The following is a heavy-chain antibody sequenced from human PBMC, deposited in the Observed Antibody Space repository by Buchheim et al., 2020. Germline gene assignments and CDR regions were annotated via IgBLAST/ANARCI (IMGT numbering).Heavy chain of an antibody. Sequence: QVQLQESGPGLVKPSQTPSLTCTVSGGSISSGGYYWSWIRQHPGKGLEWIGYIYYSGSTYYNPSLKSRVTISVDTSKNQFSLKLSSVTAADTAVYYCARGGIVVVPAAQPSSVWFDPWGQGTL. D-gene: IGHD2-2*01. CDR1: GGSISSGGYY. J-gene: IGHJ5*02. V-gene: IGHV4-31*03. CDR3: ARGGIVVVPAAQPSSVWFDP. CDR2: IYYSGST.